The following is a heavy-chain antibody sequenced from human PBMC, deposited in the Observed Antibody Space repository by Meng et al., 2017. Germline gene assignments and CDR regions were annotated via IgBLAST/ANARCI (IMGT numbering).Heavy chain of an antibody. Sequence: ASVKVSCKASGYTFTSYYMHWVRQAPGQGLEWMGIINPSGGSTSYAQKFQGRVTMTRDTSTSTVYMELSSLRSEDTAVYYCAREGGTPSPRNYYDSSGYYRLYYFDYWGQGTRVTGSS. CDR2: INPSGGST. J-gene: IGHJ4*02. CDR1: GYTFTSYY. V-gene: IGHV1-46*01. CDR3: AREGGTPSPRNYYDSSGYYRLYYFDY. D-gene: IGHD3-22*01.